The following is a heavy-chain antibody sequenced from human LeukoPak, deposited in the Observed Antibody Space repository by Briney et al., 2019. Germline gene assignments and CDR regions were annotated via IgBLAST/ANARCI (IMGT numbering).Heavy chain of an antibody. J-gene: IGHJ4*02. CDR2: ISGYNGNT. CDR1: GYTFTGYG. Sequence: ASVRVSCKASGYTFTGYGISWVRQAPGQGLEWMGWISGYNGNTSYAQKLQARVTMTTDTSTSTAYMELRSLRSDDTAVYYCAREDTRRGSRGYFDYWGQGTLVTVSS. D-gene: IGHD2-2*01. V-gene: IGHV1-18*01. CDR3: AREDTRRGSRGYFDY.